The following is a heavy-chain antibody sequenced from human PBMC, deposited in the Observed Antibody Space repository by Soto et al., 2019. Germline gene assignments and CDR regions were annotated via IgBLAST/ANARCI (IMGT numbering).Heavy chain of an antibody. CDR3: AKEDGNWNNPWFEY. J-gene: IGHJ4*02. V-gene: IGHV1-3*01. CDR2: INGGKGNT. Sequence: QVHLVQSGAEVKKPGASGKVCCKASGYSFTYYAIYWVRQAPGRSREWLGWINGGKGNTKYSQKFQGRVNITRDTAASMTYMELNSLRSEDTAVYFCAKEDGNWNNPWFEYWGQGTLVTVSS. D-gene: IGHD1-20*01. CDR1: GYSFTYYA.